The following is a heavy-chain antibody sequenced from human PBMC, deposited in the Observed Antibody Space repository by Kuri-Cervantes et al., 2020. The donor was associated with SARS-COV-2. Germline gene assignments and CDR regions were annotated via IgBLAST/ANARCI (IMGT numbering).Heavy chain of an antibody. D-gene: IGHD6-19*01. J-gene: IGHJ4*02. Sequence: GSLRLSCTVSGGSISSSSYYWGWIRQPPGKGLEWIGSIYYSGSTYYNPSLKSRVTISVDTSKNQFSLKLSSVTAADTAVYYCARLVPGIAVAGTGGFDYWGQGTLVTVSS. CDR3: ARLVPGIAVAGTGGFDY. CDR1: GGSISSSSYY. V-gene: IGHV4-39*01. CDR2: IYYSGST.